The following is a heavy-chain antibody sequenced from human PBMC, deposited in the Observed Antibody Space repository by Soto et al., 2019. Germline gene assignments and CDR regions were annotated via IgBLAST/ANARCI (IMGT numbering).Heavy chain of an antibody. CDR1: GFTFSSYS. Sequence: EVQLVESGGGLVKPGGSLRLSCAASGFTFSSYSMNWVRQAPGKGLEWVSSISSSSSYIYYADSVKGRFTLSRDNAKNSLYLQIYSLRAEDTAAYYCAREQPGYSYGYGLGYWGQGTLVTVSS. CDR3: AREQPGYSYGYGLGY. V-gene: IGHV3-21*01. CDR2: ISSSSSYI. J-gene: IGHJ4*02. D-gene: IGHD5-18*01.